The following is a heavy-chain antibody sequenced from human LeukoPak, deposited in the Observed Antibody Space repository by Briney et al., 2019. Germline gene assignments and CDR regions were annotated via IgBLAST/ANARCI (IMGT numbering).Heavy chain of an antibody. CDR1: GASISSYY. V-gene: IGHV4-59*01. Sequence: SETLSLTCTVSGASISSYYWSWIRQPPGKGLEWIGYIYYSGSTNYNPSLKSRVTISVDRSQNQFSLKLSSVTAADTAVYYCARHSWGMYYYDSSGYYPDAFDIWGQGTMVTVSS. CDR3: ARHSWGMYYYDSSGYYPDAFDI. J-gene: IGHJ3*02. D-gene: IGHD3-22*01. CDR2: IYYSGST.